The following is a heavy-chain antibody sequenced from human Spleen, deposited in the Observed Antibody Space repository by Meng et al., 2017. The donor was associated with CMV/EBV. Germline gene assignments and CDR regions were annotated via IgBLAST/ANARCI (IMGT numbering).Heavy chain of an antibody. CDR3: ARDAGQGLEWLFY. J-gene: IGHJ4*02. V-gene: IGHV3-21*01. D-gene: IGHD3-3*01. Sequence: SCKASGYTFTSYYMHWVRQAPGKGLEWVSSISSSSSYIYYADSVKGRFTISRDNSKNTLYLQMNSLRAEDTALYYCARDAGQGLEWLFYWGQGTLVTVSS. CDR2: ISSSSSYI. CDR1: GYTFTSYY.